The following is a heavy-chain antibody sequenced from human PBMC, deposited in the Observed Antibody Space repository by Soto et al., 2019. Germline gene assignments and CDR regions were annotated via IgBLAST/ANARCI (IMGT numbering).Heavy chain of an antibody. J-gene: IGHJ3*02. CDR1: GVSISSYY. CDR3: ARNGRSGVFSASDAFDI. Sequence: SETLSLTCTVSGVSISSYYWSWIRQPPGKGLEWIGYIYYSGSTNYNPSLKSRVTISVDTSKNQFSLKLSSVTAADTAVYYCARNGRSGVFSASDAFDIWGQGTMVTVSS. D-gene: IGHD2-8*01. V-gene: IGHV4-59*01. CDR2: IYYSGST.